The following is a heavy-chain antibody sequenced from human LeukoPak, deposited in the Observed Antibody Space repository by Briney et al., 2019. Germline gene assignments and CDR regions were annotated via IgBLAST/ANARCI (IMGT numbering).Heavy chain of an antibody. D-gene: IGHD3-16*01. CDR1: GYSFTGYF. V-gene: IGHV1-2*02. Sequence: ASVKVSCKASGYSFTGYFLRWVRQAPGQGLEWMGWINPNNGLTNYTQKFKGRVTMTRDTSSATGYMELNRLTSDDTAVFYCARAWGSLYYFDHWGQGTLVTVSS. CDR2: INPNNGLT. CDR3: ARAWGSLYYFDH. J-gene: IGHJ4*02.